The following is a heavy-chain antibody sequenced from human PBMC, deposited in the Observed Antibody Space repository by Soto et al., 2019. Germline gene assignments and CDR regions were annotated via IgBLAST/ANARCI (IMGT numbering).Heavy chain of an antibody. Sequence: SLRLSCAASGFTFSASAMHWVRQASGKGLEWVGRVRSKPNNYATEYAASVKGRFTISRDDSKNTVYLQMNSLKIEDTAVYFCIRFAYSNNWYFDYWGQGSLVTVSS. CDR2: VRSKPNNYAT. CDR1: GFTFSASA. V-gene: IGHV3-73*01. CDR3: IRFAYSNNWYFDY. J-gene: IGHJ4*02. D-gene: IGHD6-13*01.